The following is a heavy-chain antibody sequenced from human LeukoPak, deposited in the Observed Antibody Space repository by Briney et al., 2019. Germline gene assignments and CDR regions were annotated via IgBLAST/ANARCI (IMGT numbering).Heavy chain of an antibody. Sequence: PGGSLRLSCAASGFTFDDYAVHWVRQAPGKGLEWVSGISWNSGSIGYADSVKGRFTISRDNAKNSLYLQMNSLRAEDTALYYCAKDISWEIVATSGTFDYWGQGTLVTVSS. CDR1: GFTFDDYA. CDR3: AKDISWEIVATSGTFDY. V-gene: IGHV3-9*01. J-gene: IGHJ4*02. D-gene: IGHD5-12*01. CDR2: ISWNSGSI.